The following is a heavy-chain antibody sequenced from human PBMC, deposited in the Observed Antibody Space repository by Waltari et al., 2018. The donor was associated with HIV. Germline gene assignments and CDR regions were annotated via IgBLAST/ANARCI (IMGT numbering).Heavy chain of an antibody. V-gene: IGHV1-18*01. CDR3: ARGEDYGDYQGYVDY. Sequence: QVQLVQSGAEVKKPGASVKVPCKASGYTFTTYGISWVRQAPGQGLEWMGWISAYNGNTEYAQKVEGRVTMTRDTSTSTAYMEVRSLRSDDTAVYYCARGEDYGDYQGYVDYWGQGTLVIVSS. D-gene: IGHD4-17*01. J-gene: IGHJ4*02. CDR2: ISAYNGNT. CDR1: GYTFTTYG.